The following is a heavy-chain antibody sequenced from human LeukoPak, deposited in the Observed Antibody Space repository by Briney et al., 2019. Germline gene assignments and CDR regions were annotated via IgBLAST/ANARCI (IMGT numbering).Heavy chain of an antibody. CDR1: GFTFSNYW. J-gene: IGHJ4*02. CDR2: IDPDGSET. V-gene: IGHV3-7*01. Sequence: GGSLRLSCAASGFTFSNYWMSWVRQAPGKGLEWVANIDPDGSETQYVGSVKGRFTTSRDNAKNSLYLQMNSLRAEDTAIYYCGKIWFLGEKNGPYFNYWGRGTLVPVSS. D-gene: IGHD3/OR15-3a*01. CDR3: GKIWFLGEKNGPYFNY.